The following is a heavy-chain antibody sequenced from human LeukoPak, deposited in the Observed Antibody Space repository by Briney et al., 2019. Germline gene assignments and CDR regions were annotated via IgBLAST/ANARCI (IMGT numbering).Heavy chain of an antibody. V-gene: IGHV3-9*01. D-gene: IGHD3-22*01. CDR1: GFTFDDYA. CDR2: ISWNSGSI. J-gene: IGHJ4*02. Sequence: PGRSLRLSCAASGFTFDDYAMHWVRQAPGEGLEWVSGISWNSGSIGYADSVKGRFTISRDNAKNSLYLQMNSLRAEDTALYYCAKAGDDSSGYYYAYYFDYWGQGTLVTVSS. CDR3: AKAGDDSSGYYYAYYFDY.